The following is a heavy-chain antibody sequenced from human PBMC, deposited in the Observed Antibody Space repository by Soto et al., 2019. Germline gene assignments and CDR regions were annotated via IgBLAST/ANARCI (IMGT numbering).Heavy chain of an antibody. V-gene: IGHV3-7*01. CDR1: GFTFSSYW. CDR3: ARDIRYCSSTSCPLYYYYGMDV. CDR2: IKQDGSEK. D-gene: IGHD2-2*01. J-gene: IGHJ6*02. Sequence: VGSLRLSCAASGFTFSSYWMSWVRQAPGKGLEWVADIKQDGSEKYYVDSVKGRFTISRDNAKNSLYLQMNSLRAEDTAVYYCARDIRYCSSTSCPLYYYYGMDVWGQGTTVTVSS.